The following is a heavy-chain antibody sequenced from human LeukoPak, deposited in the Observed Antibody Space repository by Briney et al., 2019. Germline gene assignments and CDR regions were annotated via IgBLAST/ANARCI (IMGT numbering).Heavy chain of an antibody. CDR1: GYSFATYW. Sequence: GESLKISWKGSGYSFATYWIAWVRQMPGKSLEWMGIIYPGDSDTRYSPSFQGQVTISADKSLSTAYLQWSSLKASDTAMDYCTRRMVSKEELDYWGQGTLVTVSS. D-gene: IGHD2-8*01. J-gene: IGHJ4*02. CDR2: IYPGDSDT. V-gene: IGHV5-51*01. CDR3: TRRMVSKEELDY.